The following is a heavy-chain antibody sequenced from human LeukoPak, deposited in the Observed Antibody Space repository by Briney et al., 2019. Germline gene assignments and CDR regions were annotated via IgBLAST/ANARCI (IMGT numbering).Heavy chain of an antibody. J-gene: IGHJ4*02. CDR2: VYHTGGA. CDR3: AYNRDFALDN. CDR1: GVPIASHSW. Sequence: SETLSLTCAVSGVPIASHSWWSWVRQPPGKGLEWIGEVYHTGGANYKPSLKSRVTMSVDTSNNHFSLKLTSVTAADTAVYFCAYNRDFALDNWGQGTLVTVSS. D-gene: IGHD1-14*01. V-gene: IGHV4/OR15-8*01.